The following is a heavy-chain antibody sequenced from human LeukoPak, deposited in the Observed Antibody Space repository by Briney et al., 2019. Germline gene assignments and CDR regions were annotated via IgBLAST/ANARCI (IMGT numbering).Heavy chain of an antibody. CDR3: ARGKNTAMDA. D-gene: IGHD5-18*01. J-gene: IGHJ4*02. V-gene: IGHV3-7*01. Sequence: PGGSLRLSCAASGFIFSTYWMGWVRQAPGKGLEGVANIKQDESEKYYVDSVKGRFTISRDNAKNSLYLQMNSLRAEDTAVYYCARGKNTAMDAWGQGTLVTVSS. CDR1: GFIFSTYW. CDR2: IKQDESEK.